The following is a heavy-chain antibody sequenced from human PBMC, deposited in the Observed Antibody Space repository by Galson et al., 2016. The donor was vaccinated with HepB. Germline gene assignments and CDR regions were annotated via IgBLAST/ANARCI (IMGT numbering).Heavy chain of an antibody. D-gene: IGHD3-10*01. CDR2: IYPGDSDT. V-gene: IGHV5-10-1*01. CDR1: GYSFTSLW. J-gene: IGHJ4*02. Sequence: QSGAEVKEAGDSLRISCETFGYSFTSLWIAWVRQRPGKGLEWMGTIYPGDSDTNYSPSFQGHVTISADKSISTAYLQWSSLKASDTAMYYCAGGHYGSGSFYLFDYWGQGTLVTVSS. CDR3: AGGHYGSGSFYLFDY.